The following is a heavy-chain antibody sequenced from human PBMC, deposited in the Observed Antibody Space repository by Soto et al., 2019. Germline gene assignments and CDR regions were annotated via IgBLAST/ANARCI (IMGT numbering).Heavy chain of an antibody. D-gene: IGHD3-10*01. V-gene: IGHV3-23*01. Sequence: EVQLLESGGGLVQPGGSLRLSCAASGFTFSSYAMSWVRQAPGKGLEWVSAISGSGGSTYYADSVKGRFTISRDNSKNPMYLQMNSLRAEDTAVYYCAKDVGYYGSGSYYAGDYWGQGTLVTVSS. CDR3: AKDVGYYGSGSYYAGDY. CDR2: ISGSGGST. CDR1: GFTFSSYA. J-gene: IGHJ4*02.